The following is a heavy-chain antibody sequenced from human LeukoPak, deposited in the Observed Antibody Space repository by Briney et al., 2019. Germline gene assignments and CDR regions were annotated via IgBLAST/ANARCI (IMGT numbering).Heavy chain of an antibody. J-gene: IGHJ4*02. CDR2: IYHGGST. V-gene: IGHV4-4*02. Sequence: SETPSLTCAVSGGSISSSNWWSWVRQPPGKGLEWIGEIYHGGSTNYNPSLKSRVAMSVDRSRNQFSLQLGSVTAADTAVYYCAKGEDHGSGTVHFASWGQGTLVTVSS. CDR3: AKGEDHGSGTVHFAS. CDR1: GGSISSSNW. D-gene: IGHD3-10*01.